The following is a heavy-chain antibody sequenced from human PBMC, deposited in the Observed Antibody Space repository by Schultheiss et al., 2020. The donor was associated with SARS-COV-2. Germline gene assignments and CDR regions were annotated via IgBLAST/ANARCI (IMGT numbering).Heavy chain of an antibody. CDR1: GYTFTSYG. J-gene: IGHJ6*02. V-gene: IGHV1-18*04. CDR2: ISAYNGNT. CDR3: ARHRSDGIAAADYGMDV. Sequence: ASVKVSCKASGYTFTSYGISWVRQAPGQGLEWMGWISAYNGNTNYAQKLQGRVTMTTDTSTSTAYMELRSLRSDDTAVYYCARHRSDGIAAADYGMDVWGQGTTVTVSS. D-gene: IGHD6-13*01.